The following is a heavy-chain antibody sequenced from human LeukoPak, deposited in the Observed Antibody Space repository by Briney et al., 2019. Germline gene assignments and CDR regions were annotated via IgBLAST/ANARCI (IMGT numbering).Heavy chain of an antibody. CDR3: AKGRSSTWSFDF. Sequence: PGGSLRLSCAASGFTFSSYWMSWVRQAPGKGLGWEAVISYDGSNKYYADSVKGRFTISRDDSKNTLYLQMDSLRPEDTAVYYCAKGRSSTWSFDFWGQGTLVTVSS. CDR1: GFTFSSYW. CDR2: ISYDGSNK. J-gene: IGHJ4*02. V-gene: IGHV3-30*18. D-gene: IGHD6-13*01.